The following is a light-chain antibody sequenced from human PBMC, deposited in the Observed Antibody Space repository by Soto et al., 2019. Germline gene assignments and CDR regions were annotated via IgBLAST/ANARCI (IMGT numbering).Light chain of an antibody. CDR2: EVS. V-gene: IGLV2-8*01. CDR1: SSDVGSYNY. J-gene: IGLJ2*01. CDR3: SSYAGSNNLL. Sequence: QSALTQPPSASGSPGQSVTISCTGTSSDVGSYNYVSWYQQHPGKAPKLMIFEVSKRPSGVPDRFSGSKSGNTASLTVSDLQTEDEADYYCSSYAGSNNLLFGGGTQLTVL.